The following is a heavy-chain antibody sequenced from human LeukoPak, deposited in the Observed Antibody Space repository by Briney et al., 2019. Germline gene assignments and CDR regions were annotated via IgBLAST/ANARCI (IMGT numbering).Heavy chain of an antibody. CDR3: ARGRKTLRLRYFDWSQPPPPHFDY. J-gene: IGHJ4*02. V-gene: IGHV3-30*03. D-gene: IGHD3-9*01. Sequence: GGSLKLSCAASGFTFSNYVMQWVRQAPGKGLEWVALIAHDGSNKYYADSVKGRFTISRDNAKNSLYPQMNSLRAEDTGVYYCARGRKTLRLRYFDWSQPPPPHFDYWGQGTLVTVSS. CDR1: GFTFSNYV. CDR2: IAHDGSNK.